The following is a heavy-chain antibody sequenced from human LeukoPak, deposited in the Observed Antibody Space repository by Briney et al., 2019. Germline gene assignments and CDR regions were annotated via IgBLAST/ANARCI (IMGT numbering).Heavy chain of an antibody. V-gene: IGHV3-21*01. CDR1: GFTFSSYS. CDR3: ARDPQTTVTTPYYFDY. Sequence: GGSLRLSCAASGFTFSSYSMNWVRQAPGKGLEWVTSISSSSSYIYYADSVKGRFTISRDNAKNSLYLQMNSLRAEDTAVYYCARDPQTTVTTPYYFDYWGQGTLVTVSS. CDR2: ISSSSSYI. D-gene: IGHD4-17*01. J-gene: IGHJ4*02.